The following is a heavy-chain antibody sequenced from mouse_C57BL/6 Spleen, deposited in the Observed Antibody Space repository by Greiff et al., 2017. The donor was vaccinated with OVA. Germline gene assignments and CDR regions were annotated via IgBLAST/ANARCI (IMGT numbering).Heavy chain of an antibody. CDR1: GYTFTEYT. Sequence: QVHVKQSGAELVKPGASVKLSCKASGYTFTEYTIHWVKQRSGQGLEWIGWFYPGSGSIKYNEKFKDKATLTADKSSSTVYMELSRLTSEDSAVYFCARQNLREPWFAYWGQGTLVTVSA. D-gene: IGHD1-1*01. CDR3: ARQNLREPWFAY. J-gene: IGHJ3*01. CDR2: FYPGSGSI. V-gene: IGHV1-62-2*01.